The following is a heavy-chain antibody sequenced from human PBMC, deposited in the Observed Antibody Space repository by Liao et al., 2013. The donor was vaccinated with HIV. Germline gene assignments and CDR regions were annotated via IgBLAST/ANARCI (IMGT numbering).Heavy chain of an antibody. CDR3: ARANYDFWSGHYRGNWFDP. J-gene: IGHJ5*02. D-gene: IGHD3-3*01. CDR2: INHSGST. CDR1: GGSFSGYY. V-gene: IGHV4-34*01. Sequence: QVQLQQWGAGLLKPSETLSLTCAVYGGSFSGYYWSWIRQPPGKGLEWIGEINHSGSTNYNPSLKSRVTISVDTSKNQFSLKLSSVTAADTAVYYCARANYDFWSGHYRGNWFDPWGQGTLVTVSS.